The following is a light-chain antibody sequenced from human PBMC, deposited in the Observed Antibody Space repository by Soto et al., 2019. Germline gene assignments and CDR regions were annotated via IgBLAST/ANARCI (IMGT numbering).Light chain of an antibody. J-gene: IGKJ1*01. CDR1: QSVSGDY. Sequence: EIVLTQSPGTRSLSPGERATLSCRASQSVSGDYLVWYQQKPGQAPRLLIYGASNRATGIPDRFSGSGSGTDFTLTISRLEPEDSAVFYCQQFGTSPLTFGQGTKVDIK. V-gene: IGKV3-20*01. CDR3: QQFGTSPLT. CDR2: GAS.